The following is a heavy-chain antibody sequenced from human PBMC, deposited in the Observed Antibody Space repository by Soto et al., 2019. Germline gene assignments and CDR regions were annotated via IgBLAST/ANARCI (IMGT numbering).Heavy chain of an antibody. CDR1: GGSVNTYY. CDR3: ARDRGPHSYADY. D-gene: IGHD3-16*01. Sequence: QVQLQESGPGLVKPSETLSLTCSVSGGSVNTYYWSWIRQPPGKGLEWIGYIYSSGSTNYNPSLKSRXXMXVXXSENQFSLYLRSVTAADTAVYYCARDRGPHSYADYWGQGALVTVSS. J-gene: IGHJ4*02. CDR2: IYSSGST. V-gene: IGHV4-59*02.